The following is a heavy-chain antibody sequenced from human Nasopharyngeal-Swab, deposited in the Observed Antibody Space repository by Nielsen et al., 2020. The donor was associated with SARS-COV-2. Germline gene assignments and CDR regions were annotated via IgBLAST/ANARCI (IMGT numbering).Heavy chain of an antibody. CDR3: ASGVVTPDDAFDI. CDR2: IQPGDSDT. J-gene: IGHJ3*02. CDR1: GYIFTSYW. Sequence: GESLKISCQGPGYIFTSYWIGWARQMPGKGLEWKGIIQPGDSDTRYRPSFQGQVTISADNSISTAYLQWSSLKASDTAMCFCASGVVTPDDAFDIWGQGTMVTVSS. D-gene: IGHD2-21*02. V-gene: IGHV5-51*01.